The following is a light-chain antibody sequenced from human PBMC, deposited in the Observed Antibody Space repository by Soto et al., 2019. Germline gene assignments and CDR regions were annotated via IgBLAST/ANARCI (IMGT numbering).Light chain of an antibody. V-gene: IGKV3-11*01. J-gene: IGKJ1*01. Sequence: EIVLTQSPATQSLSPGERATLSCRASQSVASYLGWYQQKPGQTPRLLIYDASNRATGIPARFSGSGSGTDFTLTISSLEPEDFAVYYCQHRRNWPWTFGQGTKVEIK. CDR2: DAS. CDR1: QSVASY. CDR3: QHRRNWPWT.